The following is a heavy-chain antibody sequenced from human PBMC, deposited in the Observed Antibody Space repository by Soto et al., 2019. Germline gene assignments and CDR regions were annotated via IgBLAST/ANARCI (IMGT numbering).Heavy chain of an antibody. CDR1: GFTFSSYS. Sequence: EVQLVESGGGLVKPGGSLRLSCAASGFTFSSYSMNWVRQAPGKGLEWVSSISSSSSYIYYADSVKGRFTISRDNAKNSLYLQMNSLRAEDTAVYYCARDLTGILTGYYGSGSYFDYWGQGTLVTVSS. CDR2: ISSSSSYI. D-gene: IGHD3-9*01. CDR3: ARDLTGILTGYYGSGSYFDY. V-gene: IGHV3-21*01. J-gene: IGHJ4*02.